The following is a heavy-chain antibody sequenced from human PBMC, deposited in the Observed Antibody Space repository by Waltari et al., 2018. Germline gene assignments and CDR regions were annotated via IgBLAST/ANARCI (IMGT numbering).Heavy chain of an antibody. Sequence: QVQLQESGPGLVKPSQTLSLTCTVSGGSISRGRYYWSWIRQHPGKGLEWIGYIYHSGSTYYNPSLKSRVTISVDRSKNQFSLKLSSVTAADTAVYYCARGKVYGDYLALDYWGQGTLVTVSS. V-gene: IGHV4-31*03. CDR2: IYHSGST. D-gene: IGHD4-17*01. J-gene: IGHJ4*02. CDR1: GGSISRGRYY. CDR3: ARGKVYGDYLALDY.